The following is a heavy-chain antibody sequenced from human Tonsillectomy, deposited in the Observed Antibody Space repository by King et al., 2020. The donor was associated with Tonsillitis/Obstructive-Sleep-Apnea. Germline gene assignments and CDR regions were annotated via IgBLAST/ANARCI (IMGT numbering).Heavy chain of an antibody. CDR3: ARDLGSQGAYDFWSGYYSSYFDY. CDR1: GFTFSSYA. D-gene: IGHD3-3*01. CDR2: ISYDGSNK. V-gene: IGHV3-30*04. J-gene: IGHJ4*03. Sequence: QLVQSGGGVVQPGRSLRLSCAASGFTFSSYAMHWVRQAPGKGLEWVAVISYDGSNKYYADSVKGRFTISRDNSKNTLYLQMNSLRAEDTAVYYCARDLGSQGAYDFWSGYYSSYFDYWGQGTVVTVSS.